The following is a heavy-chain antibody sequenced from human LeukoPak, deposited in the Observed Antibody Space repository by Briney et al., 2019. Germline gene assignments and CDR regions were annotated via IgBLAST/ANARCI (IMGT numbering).Heavy chain of an antibody. CDR1: GFTFSSYA. CDR2: ISSSSSYI. D-gene: IGHD6-13*01. Sequence: TGGSLRLSCAASGFTFSSYAMSWVRQAPGKGLEWVSSISSSSSYIYYADSVKGRFTISRDNAKNSLYLQMNSLRAEDTAVYYCARDGNSSSWLNWFDPWGQGTLVTVSS. J-gene: IGHJ5*02. V-gene: IGHV3-21*01. CDR3: ARDGNSSSWLNWFDP.